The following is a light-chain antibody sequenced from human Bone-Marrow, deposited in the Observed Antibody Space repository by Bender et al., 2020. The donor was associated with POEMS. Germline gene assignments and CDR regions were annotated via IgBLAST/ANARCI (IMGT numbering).Light chain of an antibody. J-gene: IGLJ2*01. V-gene: IGLV3-1*01. CDR2: EDN. Sequence: SYGLTQPPSVSVSPGHTANITCSGDQLGDQYASWYQLKPGQFPVLVLYEDNTRPSGIPERFSGSNSGNIATLTVSGTQALDEADYYCQAWDTSSVVFGGGTKLTVL. CDR1: QLGDQY. CDR3: QAWDTSSVV.